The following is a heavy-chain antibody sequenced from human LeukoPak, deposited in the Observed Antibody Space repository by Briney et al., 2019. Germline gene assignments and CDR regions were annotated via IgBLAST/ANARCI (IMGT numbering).Heavy chain of an antibody. V-gene: IGHV1-69*13. Sequence: ASVKVSCKASGGTFSSYAISWVRQAPGQGLEWMGGIIPIFGTANYAQKFQGRVTITAGESTSTAYMELSSLRSEDTAVYYCARVGAVAGIDYWGQGTLVTVSS. D-gene: IGHD6-19*01. CDR3: ARVGAVAGIDY. J-gene: IGHJ4*02. CDR2: IIPIFGTA. CDR1: GGTFSSYA.